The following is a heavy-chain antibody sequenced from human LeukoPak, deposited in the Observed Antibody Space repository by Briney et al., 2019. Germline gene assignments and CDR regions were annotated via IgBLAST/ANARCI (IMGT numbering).Heavy chain of an antibody. J-gene: IGHJ4*02. D-gene: IGHD3-9*01. Sequence: GGSLRLSCAASGFTFSTYWMHWVRQAPGKGLVWVSRINSDGSSTTYADSVKGRFTISRDNAKNTLYLQMNSLRAEDTAVYYCARARHGILTGYYLDYWGQGTLVTVSS. V-gene: IGHV3-74*01. CDR1: GFTFSTYW. CDR3: ARARHGILTGYYLDY. CDR2: INSDGSST.